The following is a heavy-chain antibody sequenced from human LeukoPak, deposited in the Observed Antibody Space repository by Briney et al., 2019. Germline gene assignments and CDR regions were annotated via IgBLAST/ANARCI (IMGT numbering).Heavy chain of an antibody. V-gene: IGHV1-2*02. CDR1: GYTFTGYY. CDR2: INPNSGGT. Sequence: ASVKVSCKASGYTFTGYYMHWVRQAPGQGLEWMGWINPNSGGTNYAQKFQGRVTMTRDTSISTAYMELSRLRSDDTAVYYCARAGWVLGVIFDYYGMDVWGQGTTVTVSS. D-gene: IGHD3-16*02. J-gene: IGHJ6*02. CDR3: ARAGWVLGVIFDYYGMDV.